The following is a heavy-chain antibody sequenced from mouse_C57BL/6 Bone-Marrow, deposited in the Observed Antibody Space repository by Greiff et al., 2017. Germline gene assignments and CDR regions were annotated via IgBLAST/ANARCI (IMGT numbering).Heavy chain of an antibody. CDR2: ISYDGSN. V-gene: IGHV3-6*01. CDR3: ARDSPRYAY. Sequence: EVQLQESGPGLVKPSQSLSLTCSVTGYSITSGYYWNWIRQFPGNKLEWMGYISYDGSNNYNPSLKNRISLTRDTSKNQFFLKLNSVTTEDTATYYCARDSPRYAYWGQGTLVTVSA. D-gene: IGHD1-1*01. CDR1: GYSITSGYY. J-gene: IGHJ3*01.